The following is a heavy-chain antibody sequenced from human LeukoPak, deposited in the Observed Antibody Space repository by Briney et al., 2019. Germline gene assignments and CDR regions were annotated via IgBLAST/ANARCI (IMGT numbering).Heavy chain of an antibody. V-gene: IGHV4-39*01. D-gene: IGHD6-13*01. CDR1: GGSISSSSYY. CDR2: IYYSGST. CDR3: ARQGIAAAVAFDY. Sequence: SETLSLTCTVSGGSISSSSYYWGWIRQPPGKELEWIGSIYYSGSTYYNPSLKSRVTISVDTSKNQFSLKLSSVTAADTAVYYCARQGIAAAVAFDYWGQGTLVTVSS. J-gene: IGHJ4*02.